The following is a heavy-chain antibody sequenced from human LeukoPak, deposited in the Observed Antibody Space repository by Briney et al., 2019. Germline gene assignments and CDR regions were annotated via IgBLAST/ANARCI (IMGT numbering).Heavy chain of an antibody. CDR2: ISGSGGST. CDR1: GFTFSSYV. D-gene: IGHD2-2*01. CDR3: TREGLYCSGSNCQRATFDY. Sequence: PGGSLRLSCAVSGFTFSSYVMSWVRQAPGKGLEWVSVISGSGGSTYYADSVKGRFTISRDNAKNTLYLQMNSLRVEDTAVYYCTREGLYCSGSNCQRATFDYWGQGSLVTVSS. V-gene: IGHV3-23*01. J-gene: IGHJ4*02.